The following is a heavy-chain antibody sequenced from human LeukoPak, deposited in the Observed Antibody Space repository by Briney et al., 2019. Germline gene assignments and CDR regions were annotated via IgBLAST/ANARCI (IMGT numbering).Heavy chain of an antibody. Sequence: GGSLRLSCAASGFTFRSYEMNWVRQAPGKGLEWVSYISSSGSTIYYADSVKGRFTISRDNAKNSLYLQMNSLRADDTAVYYCASAVEMAAIPRYYFDYWGQGTLVTVSS. D-gene: IGHD5-24*01. CDR3: ASAVEMAAIPRYYFDY. J-gene: IGHJ4*02. CDR1: GFTFRSYE. V-gene: IGHV3-48*03. CDR2: ISSSGSTI.